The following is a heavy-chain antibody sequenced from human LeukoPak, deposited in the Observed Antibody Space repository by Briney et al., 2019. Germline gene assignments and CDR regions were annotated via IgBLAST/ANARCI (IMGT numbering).Heavy chain of an antibody. D-gene: IGHD1-26*01. V-gene: IGHV4-39*07. CDR2: ISYLATT. Sequence: PSETLSLTCTVSGGSIRSSSYYWGWIRQSPGKGLEWIGTISYLATTFYNPSLKSRVTVSADTSRNQFSLQLDSVTAADTAIYYCAINSGSLLLDSWGQGILVAVS. J-gene: IGHJ4*02. CDR1: GGSIRSSSYY. CDR3: AINSGSLLLDS.